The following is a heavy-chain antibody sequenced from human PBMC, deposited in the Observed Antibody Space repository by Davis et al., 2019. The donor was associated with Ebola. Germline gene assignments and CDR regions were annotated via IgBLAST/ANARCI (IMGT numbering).Heavy chain of an antibody. CDR2: IDYSGNT. D-gene: IGHD3-22*01. Sequence: SETLSLTCSVSGGSISGDYYWGWIRQPPEKGLEWTGTIDYSGNTYYNPSLKSRVTISVDTSKNQFSLKLTSVTAADTAVYYCARQMGDYYDMSAYYFDSWGQGTLVTVSS. CDR3: ARQMGDYYDMSAYYFDS. CDR1: GGSISGDYY. V-gene: IGHV4-39*01. J-gene: IGHJ5*01.